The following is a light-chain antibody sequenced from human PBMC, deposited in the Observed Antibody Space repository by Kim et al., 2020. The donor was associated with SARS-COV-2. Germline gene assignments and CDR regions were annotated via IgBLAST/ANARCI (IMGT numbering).Light chain of an antibody. CDR1: RSDVGGYNY. Sequence: HAVTISCTGNRSDVGGYNYVSWYQQRPGKAPKLMIYDVSKRPSGVPDRFSGSKSGDTASLTISGLQAEDEADYYCCSYAGSYTWVFGGGTQLTVL. CDR3: CSYAGSYTWV. J-gene: IGLJ3*02. V-gene: IGLV2-11*01. CDR2: DVS.